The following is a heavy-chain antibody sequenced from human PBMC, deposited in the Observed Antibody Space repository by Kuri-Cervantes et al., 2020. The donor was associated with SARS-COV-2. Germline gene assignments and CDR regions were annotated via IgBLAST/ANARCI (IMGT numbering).Heavy chain of an antibody. CDR3: ARAITRWVVPAAMVDY. CDR1: GYTFTGYY. CDR2: INPNSGGT. J-gene: IGHJ4*02. V-gene: IGHV1-2*02. Sequence: ASVKVSCKASGYTFTGYYMHWVRQAPGRGLEWMGWINPNSGGTNYAQKLQGRVTMTTDTSTSTAYMELRSLRSDDTAVYYCARAITRWVVPAAMVDYWGQGTLVTVSS. D-gene: IGHD2-2*01.